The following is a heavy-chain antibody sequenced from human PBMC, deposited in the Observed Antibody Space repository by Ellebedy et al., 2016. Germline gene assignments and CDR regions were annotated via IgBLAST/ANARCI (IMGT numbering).Heavy chain of an antibody. CDR1: GGSFRNRSYY. J-gene: IGHJ4*02. V-gene: IGHV4-39*01. Sequence: SETLSLTCSVSGGSFRNRSYYWGWIRQPPGKGLEWIGSISYSGTTYYNPSLKSRVTISVDTSKNQFSLKLSSVTAADTAVYYCARHPATGAYYDILTGYYSGYFDYWGQGTLVTVSS. CDR3: ARHPATGAYYDILTGYYSGYFDY. CDR2: ISYSGTT. D-gene: IGHD3-9*01.